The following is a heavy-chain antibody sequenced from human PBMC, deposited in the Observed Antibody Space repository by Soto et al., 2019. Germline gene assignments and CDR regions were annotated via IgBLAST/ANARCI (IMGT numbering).Heavy chain of an antibody. CDR1: GFTFSSYA. J-gene: IGHJ4*02. V-gene: IGHV3-23*01. CDR2: ISGSGGST. CDR3: AKVVAVVTALPGRGYYFDY. Sequence: EVQLLESGGGLVQPGGSLRLSCAASGFTFSSYAMSWVRQAPGKGLEWVSAISGSGGSTYYADSVKGRFTIARANTKNTLYLQMNSLRAEDTAVYYCAKVVAVVTALPGRGYYFDYWGQGTLVTVSS. D-gene: IGHD2-21*02.